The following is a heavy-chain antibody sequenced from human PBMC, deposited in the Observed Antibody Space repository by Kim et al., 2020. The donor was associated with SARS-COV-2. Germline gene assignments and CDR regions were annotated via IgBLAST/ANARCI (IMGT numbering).Heavy chain of an antibody. CDR2: VTCHGSSA. Sequence: GGSLRLSCVASGFTFSSYSMPWVRQAPGKGLEWVSRVTCHGSSASYAHSVKGRFTISRDNARNTLYLQMNSLRAEDTAVYYCASFSNGFVWVKFDYGGQG. J-gene: IGHJ4*02. CDR1: GFTFSSYS. V-gene: IGHV3-74*01. CDR3: ASFSNGFVWVKFDY. D-gene: IGHD3-16*01.